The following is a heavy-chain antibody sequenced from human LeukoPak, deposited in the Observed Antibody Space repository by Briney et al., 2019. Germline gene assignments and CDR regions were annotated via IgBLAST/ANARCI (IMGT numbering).Heavy chain of an antibody. D-gene: IGHD6-19*01. Sequence: SGGPLRLSCAASGFTFSSYAMSWIRQAPGKGLEWVSYISSSGSTIYYADSVKGRFTISRDNAKNSLYLQMNSLRAEDAAVYYCASSSGWYGRGYYYGMDVWGQGTTVTVSS. CDR2: ISSSGSTI. V-gene: IGHV3-11*01. CDR1: GFTFSSYA. J-gene: IGHJ6*02. CDR3: ASSSGWYGRGYYYGMDV.